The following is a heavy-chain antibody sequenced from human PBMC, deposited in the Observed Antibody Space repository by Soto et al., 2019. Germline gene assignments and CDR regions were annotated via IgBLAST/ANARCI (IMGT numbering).Heavy chain of an antibody. D-gene: IGHD2-2*01. J-gene: IGHJ6*02. CDR1: GDTFSSYA. CDR3: ATGSPYCTNTSCYTGYYGMNA. V-gene: IGHV1-69*06. CDR2: IIPFFGSA. Sequence: QAQLEQSGAEVKKPGSSVKVSCKASGDTFSSYAISWVRQAPGQGLEWMGGIIPFFGSAKYAQKFQGRVTITADKSTSTAYMELTSLRSEDTAVYFCATGSPYCTNTSCYTGYYGMNAWGQGTTVTVSS.